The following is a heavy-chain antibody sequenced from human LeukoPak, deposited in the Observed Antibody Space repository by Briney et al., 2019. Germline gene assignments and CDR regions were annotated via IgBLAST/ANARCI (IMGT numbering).Heavy chain of an antibody. CDR2: INPSGGST. J-gene: IGHJ4*02. CDR1: GYTFSGYY. CDR3: ARGGGATRWYFDY. Sequence: ASVKVSCKASGYTFSGYYMHWVRQAPGQGLEWMGWINPSGGSTSYAQKFQGRVTMTRDTSTSTVYMELSSLRSEDTAVYYCARGGGATRWYFDYWGQGTLVTVSS. V-gene: IGHV1-46*01. D-gene: IGHD2-15*01.